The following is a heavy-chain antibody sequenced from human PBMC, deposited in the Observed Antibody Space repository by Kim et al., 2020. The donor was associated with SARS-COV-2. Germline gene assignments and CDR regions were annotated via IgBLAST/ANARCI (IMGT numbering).Heavy chain of an antibody. CDR2: IYYSGST. Sequence: SETLSLTCTVSGGSVSSGSYYWSWIRQPPGKGLEWIGYIYYSGSTNYNPSLKSRVTISVDTSKNQFSLKLSSVTAADTAVYYCARVSVGEQWLVGDYYYGMDVWGQGTTVTVSS. CDR1: GGSVSSGSYY. J-gene: IGHJ6*02. V-gene: IGHV4-61*01. CDR3: ARVSVGEQWLVGDYYYGMDV. D-gene: IGHD6-19*01.